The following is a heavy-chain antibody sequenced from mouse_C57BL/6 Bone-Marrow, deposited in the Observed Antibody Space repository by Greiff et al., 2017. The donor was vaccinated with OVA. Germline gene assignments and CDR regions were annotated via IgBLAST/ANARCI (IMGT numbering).Heavy chain of an antibody. CDR3: AREPTMVTTGFAY. V-gene: IGHV1-50*01. D-gene: IGHD2-9*01. CDR1: GYTFTSYW. CDR2: IDPSDSYT. Sequence: QVQLQQPGAELVKPGASVKLSCKASGYTFTSYWMQWVKQRPGPGLEWIGEIDPSDSYTNYNQKFKGKATLTVDTSSSTAYMQLSSLTSEDSAVYYCAREPTMVTTGFAYWGQGTLVTVSA. J-gene: IGHJ3*01.